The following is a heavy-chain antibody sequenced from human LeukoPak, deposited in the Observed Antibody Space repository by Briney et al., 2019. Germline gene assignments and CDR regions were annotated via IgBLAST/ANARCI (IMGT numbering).Heavy chain of an antibody. J-gene: IGHJ4*02. CDR2: ISWNSGSI. CDR1: GFTFDDYA. CDR3: AKELEPYANSHPDY. Sequence: GGSLRLSCAASGFTFDDYAMHWVRQAPGKGLEWVSGISWNSGSIGYADSVKGRFTISRDNAKNSLYLQMNSLRAEDTALYYCAKELEPYANSHPDYWGQGTLVTVSS. D-gene: IGHD2-2*01. V-gene: IGHV3-9*01.